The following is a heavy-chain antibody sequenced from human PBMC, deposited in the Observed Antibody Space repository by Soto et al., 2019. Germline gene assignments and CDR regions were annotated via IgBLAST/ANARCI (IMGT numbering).Heavy chain of an antibody. Sequence: QLQLQESGPGLVKPSETLSLTCTVSGGSISSSSYYWGWIRQPPGKGLEWIGSIYYSGSTYYNPSLKSRVTISVDTSKNQFSLKLSSVTAADTAVYYCARLGSRPVYVGYYYYYMDVWGKGTTVTVSS. D-gene: IGHD2-8*01. CDR3: ARLGSRPVYVGYYYYYMDV. CDR2: IYYSGST. CDR1: GGSISSSSYY. V-gene: IGHV4-39*01. J-gene: IGHJ6*03.